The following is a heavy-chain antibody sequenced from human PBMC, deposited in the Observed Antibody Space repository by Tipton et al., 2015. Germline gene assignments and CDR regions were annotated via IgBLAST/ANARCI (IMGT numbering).Heavy chain of an antibody. CDR3: ARAIPHYYGLENVGYYFAD. V-gene: IGHV4-59*01. D-gene: IGHD3/OR15-3a*01. Sequence: TLSLTCTVSGGSIRGYYWSWIRQSPGRGLEWIGHLFYNGNTTYSPSLKSRVTISVDSSMNHLSLRLNSLTAADTAVYYCARAIPHYYGLENVGYYFADWGQGTLVTVSS. CDR2: LFYNGNT. CDR1: GGSIRGYY. J-gene: IGHJ4*02.